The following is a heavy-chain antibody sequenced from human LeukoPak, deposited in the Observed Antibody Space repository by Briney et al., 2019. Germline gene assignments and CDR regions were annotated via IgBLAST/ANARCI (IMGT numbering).Heavy chain of an antibody. D-gene: IGHD3-22*01. V-gene: IGHV3-23*01. CDR2: ISGSGGST. CDR1: GFTFSSYA. J-gene: IGHJ4*02. Sequence: VQPGGSLSLSCAASGFTFSSYAMSWVRPAPGKGLEWVSAISGSGGSTYYADSVKGRFTISRDNSKNTLYLQMNSLRAEDTAVYYCAKDPTQDYYDSSGYPQYFDYWGQGTLVTVSS. CDR3: AKDPTQDYYDSSGYPQYFDY.